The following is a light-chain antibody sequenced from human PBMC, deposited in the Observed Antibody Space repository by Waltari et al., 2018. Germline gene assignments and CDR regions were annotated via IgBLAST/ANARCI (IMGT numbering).Light chain of an antibody. Sequence: AIRMTQSPSPLSASTGDRVTITCRASQGISDYLAWYQQKPGKAPKILLYAASALRNGVPSRFSGSGSGTDFTLTISCLQSEDFATYYCQQYYRYPPTFGQGTKVEIK. J-gene: IGKJ1*01. V-gene: IGKV1-8*01. CDR2: AAS. CDR1: QGISDY. CDR3: QQYYRYPPT.